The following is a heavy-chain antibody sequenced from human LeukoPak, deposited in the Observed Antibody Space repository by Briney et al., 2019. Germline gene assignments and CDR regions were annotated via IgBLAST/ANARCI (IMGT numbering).Heavy chain of an antibody. CDR3: ATGYYGSGSYYNSTWVRSIYFDY. Sequence: ASVKVSCKASGGTFSSYAISWVRQAPGQGLEWMGGIIPIFGTANYAQKFQGRVTITADESTSTAYMELSSLRSEDTAVYYCATGYYGSGSYYNSTWVRSIYFDYWGQGTLVTVSS. D-gene: IGHD3-10*01. CDR2: IIPIFGTA. CDR1: GGTFSSYA. J-gene: IGHJ4*02. V-gene: IGHV1-69*13.